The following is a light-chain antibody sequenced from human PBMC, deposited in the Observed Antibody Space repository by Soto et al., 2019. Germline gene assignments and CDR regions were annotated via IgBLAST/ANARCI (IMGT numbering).Light chain of an antibody. CDR1: LTVSNN. CDR3: QQYNNWPPGAT. J-gene: IGKJ3*01. Sequence: DIVMTQSPATLSVSPGERATLSCRASLTVSNNLAWYQQKPGQAPRLLIYYASTMATGIPDRFSGSGSVKDFTLTISSVQSEDVAVYYCQQYNNWPPGATFGPGTRVDIK. CDR2: YAS. V-gene: IGKV3-15*01.